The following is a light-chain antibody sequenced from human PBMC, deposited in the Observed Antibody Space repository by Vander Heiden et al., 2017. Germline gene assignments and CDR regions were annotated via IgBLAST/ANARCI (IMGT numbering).Light chain of an antibody. CDR3: QSADSSGTYVV. CDR2: KDS. J-gene: IGLJ2*01. V-gene: IGLV3-25*03. CDR1: ALPKPY. Sequence: SYELTQPPSVSVYPGQTARITCSGDALPKPYAYWYQQKPGQAPVLVIYKDSERPSGIPERFSGSSSGTTVTLTISGVQAEDEADYYCQSADSSGTYVVFGGGTKLTVL.